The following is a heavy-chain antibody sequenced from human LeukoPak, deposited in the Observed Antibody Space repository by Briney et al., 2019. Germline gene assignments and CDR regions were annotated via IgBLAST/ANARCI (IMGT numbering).Heavy chain of an antibody. Sequence: GGSLRLSCAASGFTFSDYYMSWIRQAPGKGLEWVSYISSSSTYTNYADSVRGRFTISRDNAKNSLYLQMNSLRAEDTAVYYCAKIAVAGGDYFDYWGQGTLVTVSS. D-gene: IGHD6-19*01. J-gene: IGHJ4*02. CDR3: AKIAVAGGDYFDY. V-gene: IGHV3-11*06. CDR1: GFTFSDYY. CDR2: ISSSSTYT.